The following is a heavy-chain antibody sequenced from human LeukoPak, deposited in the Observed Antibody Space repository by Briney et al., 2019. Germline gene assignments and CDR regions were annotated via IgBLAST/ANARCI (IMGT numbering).Heavy chain of an antibody. CDR1: GCTFSNAW. J-gene: IGHJ4*02. Sequence: GGSLRLSCAASGCTFSNAWMSRVRQAPGKGLEWVGRIKSKTDGGTTDYAAPVKGRFTISRDDSKNTLYLQMNSLKTEDTAVYYCTTVFTMVRGAIGYWGQGTLVTVPS. CDR2: IKSKTDGGTT. V-gene: IGHV3-15*01. CDR3: TTVFTMVRGAIGY. D-gene: IGHD3-10*01.